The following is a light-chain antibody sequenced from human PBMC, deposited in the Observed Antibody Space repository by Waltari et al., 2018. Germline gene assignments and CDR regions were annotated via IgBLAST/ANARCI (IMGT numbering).Light chain of an antibody. CDR2: GAS. J-gene: IGKJ1*01. CDR3: QQYSSWPLWT. CDR1: QSVDSN. V-gene: IGKV3-15*01. Sequence: EIVMTQSPATLSVSPGEEATLSCRASQSVDSNLAWYQQKPGQAPTRIIFGASGRATGVPARFSGSGSGTEYTLTIGSLQSEDSAVYYCQQYSSWPLWTFGQGTKVEIK.